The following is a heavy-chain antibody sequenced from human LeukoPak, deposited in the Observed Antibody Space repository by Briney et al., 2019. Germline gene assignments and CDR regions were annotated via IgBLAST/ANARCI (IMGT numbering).Heavy chain of an antibody. CDR1: GFTFSSYG. V-gene: IGHV3-30*18. CDR2: ISYDGSNK. J-gene: IGHJ4*02. Sequence: GGSLRLSCAASGFTFSSYGMHWVRQAPGKGLEWVAVISYDGSNKYYVDSVKGRFTISRDNSKNTLYLQMNSLRAEDTAVYYCAKEGPEVVPALVVVAAADYWGQGTLVTVSS. D-gene: IGHD2-15*01. CDR3: AKEGPEVVPALVVVAAADY.